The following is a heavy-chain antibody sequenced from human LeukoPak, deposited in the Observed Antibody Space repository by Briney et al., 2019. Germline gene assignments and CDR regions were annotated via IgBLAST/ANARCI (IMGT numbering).Heavy chain of an antibody. J-gene: IGHJ4*02. Sequence: PSETLSLTCTVSGGSISSSSYYWGWIRQPPGKGLEWIGSIYYSGSTYYNPSLKSRVTISVDTSKNQFSLKLSSVTAADTAVYYCARIQFYGSGDYWGQGTLVTVSS. CDR1: GGSISSSSYY. V-gene: IGHV4-39*01. CDR2: IYYSGST. CDR3: ARIQFYGSGDY. D-gene: IGHD3-10*01.